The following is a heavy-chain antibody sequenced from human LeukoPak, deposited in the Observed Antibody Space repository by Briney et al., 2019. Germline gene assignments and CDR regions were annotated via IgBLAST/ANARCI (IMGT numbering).Heavy chain of an antibody. CDR2: INPSGGST. V-gene: IGHV1-46*01. Sequence: ASVKVSCKASGYTFTSYYMHWVRQAPGQGLEWMGIINPSGGSTSYAQKFQGRVTMTEDTSTDAAYMELSSLRSEDTAVYYCATDWELRYWGQGTLVTVSS. CDR3: ATDWELRY. J-gene: IGHJ4*02. CDR1: GYTFTSYY. D-gene: IGHD1-26*01.